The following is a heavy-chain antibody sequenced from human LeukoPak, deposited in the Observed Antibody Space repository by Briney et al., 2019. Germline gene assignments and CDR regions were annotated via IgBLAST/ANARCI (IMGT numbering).Heavy chain of an antibody. J-gene: IGHJ4*02. CDR2: INPNSGGT. CDR3: ATIMYYYDSSGRQGDY. Sequence: ASVKVSCKASGYTFTGYYMHWVRQAPGQGLEWMGWINPNSGGTNYAQKFQGRVTMTRDTSISTAYMELSRLRSDDTAVYYCATIMYYYDSSGRQGDYWGQGTLVTASS. CDR1: GYTFTGYY. D-gene: IGHD3-22*01. V-gene: IGHV1-2*02.